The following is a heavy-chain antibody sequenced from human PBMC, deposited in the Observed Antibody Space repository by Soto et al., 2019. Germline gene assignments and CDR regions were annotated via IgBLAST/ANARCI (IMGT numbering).Heavy chain of an antibody. D-gene: IGHD3-3*01. CDR1: GGSISSGGYY. V-gene: IGHV4-31*03. CDR2: IYYSGST. J-gene: IGHJ6*02. CDR3: ARDTTRVVTHHANYYGMDV. Sequence: LSLTCTVSGGSISSGGYYRSWIRQHPGKGLEWIGYIYYSGSTYYNPSLKSRVTISVDTSKNQFSLKLSSVTAADTAVYYCARDTTRVVTHHANYYGMDVWGQGTTVTVSS.